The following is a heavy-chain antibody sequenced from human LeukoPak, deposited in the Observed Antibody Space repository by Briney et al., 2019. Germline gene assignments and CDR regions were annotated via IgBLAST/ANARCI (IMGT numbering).Heavy chain of an antibody. D-gene: IGHD4-23*01. CDR2: IYYSGST. CDR1: GGSVSSGSYY. CDR3: ASLQLRRYDREYFDY. Sequence: SETLSLTCTVSGGSVSSGSYYWSWIRQPPGKGLEWIGYIYYSGSTNYNPSLKSRVTISVDTSKNQFSLKLSSVTAADTAVYYCASLQLRRYDREYFDYWGQGTLVTVSS. V-gene: IGHV4-61*01. J-gene: IGHJ4*02.